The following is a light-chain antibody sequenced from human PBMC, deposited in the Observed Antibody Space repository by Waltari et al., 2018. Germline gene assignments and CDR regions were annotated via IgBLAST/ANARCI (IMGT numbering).Light chain of an antibody. CDR3: ETWDTNTLWV. CDR1: SGHSSYI. J-gene: IGLJ2*01. Sequence: QPVLTQSSSASASLGSSVNLTCTLSSGHSSYILAWPQLPPGKAPRYLMKLEGSGSYNKGSGVPDRFSGSSSGADRYLTISNLQSEDEADYYCETWDTNTLWVFGGGTKLTVL. V-gene: IGLV4-60*03. CDR2: LEGSGSY.